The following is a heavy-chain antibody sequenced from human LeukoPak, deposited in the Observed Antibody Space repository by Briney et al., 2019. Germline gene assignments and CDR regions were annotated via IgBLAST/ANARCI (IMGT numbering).Heavy chain of an antibody. V-gene: IGHV4-59*08. D-gene: IGHD1-26*01. CDR2: ISYSGGT. CDR1: GGSISGYY. Sequence: PSETLSLTCTVSGGSISGYYWSWIRQPPGKGLEWIGFISYSGGTNYNPSLKSRVTISVDTSKNQFSLKLNPVTAADTAVYYCARHGGSYTFDYWGQGTLVPVSS. CDR3: ARHGGSYTFDY. J-gene: IGHJ4*02.